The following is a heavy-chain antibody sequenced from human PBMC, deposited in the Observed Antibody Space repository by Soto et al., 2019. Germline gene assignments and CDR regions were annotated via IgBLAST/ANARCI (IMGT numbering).Heavy chain of an antibody. V-gene: IGHV3-7*01. J-gene: IGHJ5*02. CDR1: GFTFSSSW. Sequence: EVQLVESGGGLVQPGGSLRLTCTASGFTFSSSWMAWVRQAPGKGLEWVGNIKHDGSEVYYLDSVRGRFTISRDSAWKWLCVQVHSLTAGDTVVFYFAGIQNDWFDPWGQGTLVAVSS. CDR2: IKHDGSEV. CDR3: AGIQNDWFDP.